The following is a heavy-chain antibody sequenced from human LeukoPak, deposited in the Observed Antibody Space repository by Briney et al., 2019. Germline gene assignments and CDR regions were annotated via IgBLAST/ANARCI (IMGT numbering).Heavy chain of an antibody. D-gene: IGHD6-6*01. CDR2: INSDGSST. CDR3: ARDLLRTTQLVGRENDY. Sequence: GGSLRLSCAASGFTFSSYWMHWVRQAPGKGLVWVSRINSDGSSTSYADSVKGRFTISRDNAKNTVDLQMNSLRAEDTAVYYCARDLLRTTQLVGRENDYWGQGTLVTVSS. V-gene: IGHV3-74*01. J-gene: IGHJ4*02. CDR1: GFTFSSYW.